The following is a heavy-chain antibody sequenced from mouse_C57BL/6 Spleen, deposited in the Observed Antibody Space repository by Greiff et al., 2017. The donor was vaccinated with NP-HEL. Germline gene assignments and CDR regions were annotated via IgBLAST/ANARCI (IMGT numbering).Heavy chain of an antibody. CDR1: GYAFSSYW. V-gene: IGHV1-80*01. J-gene: IGHJ4*01. CDR2: IYPGDGDT. CDR3: ARKGSYAMDY. Sequence: LEESGAELVKPGASVKISCKASGYAFSSYWMNWVKQRPGKGLEWIGQIYPGDGDTNYNGKFKGKATLTADKSSSTAYMQLSSLTSEDSAVYFCARKGSYAMDYWGQGTSVTVSS.